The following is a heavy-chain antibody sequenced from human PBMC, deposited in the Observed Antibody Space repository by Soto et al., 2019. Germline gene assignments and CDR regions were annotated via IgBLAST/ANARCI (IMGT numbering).Heavy chain of an antibody. V-gene: IGHV1-18*01. Sequence: XSVKVSCKASGCTFTRYGISWVRQAPGQGVEWMGWIXAYNGXTNYAQKLQGXXTMTTDTXXSTDYMELRSLRSEDTAVYYCARDYGFGELFDPWGQGTLVTVSS. D-gene: IGHD3-10*01. CDR3: ARDYGFGELFDP. J-gene: IGHJ5*02. CDR2: IXAYNGXT. CDR1: GCTFTRYG.